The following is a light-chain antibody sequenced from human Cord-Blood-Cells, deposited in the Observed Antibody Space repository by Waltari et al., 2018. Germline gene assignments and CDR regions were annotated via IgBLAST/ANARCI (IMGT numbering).Light chain of an antibody. Sequence: DTQLTQSPSPPSASVGDRVTITCQESQDISNYLKWYQQKPGKAPKLLTYDASKLETGVPSRFSGSGSGTDFTFTISSLQPEDIATYYCQQYDNLPLTFGGGTKVEIK. V-gene: IGKV1-33*01. CDR2: DAS. CDR3: QQYDNLPLT. CDR1: QDISNY. J-gene: IGKJ4*01.